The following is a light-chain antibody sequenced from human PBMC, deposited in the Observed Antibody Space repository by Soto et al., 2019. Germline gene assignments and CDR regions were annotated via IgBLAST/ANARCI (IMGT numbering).Light chain of an antibody. CDR2: DAS. J-gene: IGKJ1*01. Sequence: DIQMTQSPSTLSASIGDRVTISCRASQGISSWLAWYQQKPGEAPKLLIYDASSLESGVPSRFTGSGSGTEFTLIISSLQPDDSATYYCKQYSIYWTCGQGTKGDIK. CDR3: KQYSIYWT. CDR1: QGISSW. V-gene: IGKV1-5*01.